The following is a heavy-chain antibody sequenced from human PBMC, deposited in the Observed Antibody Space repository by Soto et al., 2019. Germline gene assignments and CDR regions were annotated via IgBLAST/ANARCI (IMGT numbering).Heavy chain of an antibody. CDR1: GFSFTTYG. J-gene: IGHJ4*02. Sequence: QVQLVESGGGVVQPGRSLRLSCAASGFSFTTYGMHWVRQAPGEGLEWVAVIWYDGSNKYYADSVKGRFTISRDTSKNKLYLQMNSLRAEDTAVYYCAKGRGGGAVVPDYWGQGTLVTVSS. D-gene: IGHD2-21*01. V-gene: IGHV3-33*06. CDR2: IWYDGSNK. CDR3: AKGRGGGAVVPDY.